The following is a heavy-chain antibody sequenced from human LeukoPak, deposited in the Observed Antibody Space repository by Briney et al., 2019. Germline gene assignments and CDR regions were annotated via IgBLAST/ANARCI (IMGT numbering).Heavy chain of an antibody. Sequence: SSETLSLTCAVYGGSFSGYYWSWIRQPPGKGLEWIGEINHSGSTNYNPSLKSRVTISVDTSKNQFSLKLSSVTAADTAVYYCARARPKVGATPGLFDLWGRGTLVTVSS. CDR3: ARARPKVGATPGLFDL. V-gene: IGHV4-34*01. D-gene: IGHD1-26*01. CDR1: GGSFSGYY. J-gene: IGHJ2*01. CDR2: INHSGST.